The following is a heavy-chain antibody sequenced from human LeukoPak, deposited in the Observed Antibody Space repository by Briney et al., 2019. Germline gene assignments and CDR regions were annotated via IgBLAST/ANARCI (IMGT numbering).Heavy chain of an antibody. Sequence: GGSLRLSCAASGFTFSSYDMHWVRQAPGKGLEWVAVIWYDGSNKYYADSVKGRFTISRDDSKNTLYLQMNSLGAEDTAVYYCGRDRSSRHLDYWGQGTLVIVSS. CDR1: GFTFSSYD. D-gene: IGHD6-6*01. CDR3: GRDRSSRHLDY. CDR2: IWYDGSNK. V-gene: IGHV3-33*01. J-gene: IGHJ4*02.